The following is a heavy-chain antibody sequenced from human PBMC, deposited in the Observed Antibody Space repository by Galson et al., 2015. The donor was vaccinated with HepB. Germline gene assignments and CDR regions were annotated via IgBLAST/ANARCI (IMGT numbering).Heavy chain of an antibody. J-gene: IGHJ3*02. D-gene: IGHD2-2*01. CDR2: ISSHNGDT. CDR3: ARGESSPAANAFDI. V-gene: IGHV1-18*04. CDR1: GYTFTSHG. Sequence: SVKVSCKASGYTFTSHGISWVRQAPGQGLEWMGRISSHNGDTNYAQKFQGRVTMTTDTSTSTAYVELRSLKSDDTAVYYCARGESSPAANAFDIWGQGTVVTVSS.